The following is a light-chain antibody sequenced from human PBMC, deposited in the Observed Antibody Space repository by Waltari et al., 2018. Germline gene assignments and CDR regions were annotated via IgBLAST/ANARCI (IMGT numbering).Light chain of an antibody. Sequence: QAGLTQPPSVSKALRQPATLTCTGHSNNVGNLGAPRLQQHQGHPPKLVSYSNTPRPSASSERFSASRSGNTASLTIAGLEAEDEADYYCSTWDSSLSGWVFGGGTKLTVL. V-gene: IGLV10-54*04. CDR2: SNT. CDR1: SNNVGNLG. J-gene: IGLJ3*02. CDR3: STWDSSLSGWV.